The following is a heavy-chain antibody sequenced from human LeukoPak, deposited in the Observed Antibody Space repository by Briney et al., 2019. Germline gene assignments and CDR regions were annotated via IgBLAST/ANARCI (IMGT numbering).Heavy chain of an antibody. Sequence: SETLSLTCAVSGGSISSGGYSWSWIRQTPGKGLEWIAYIHDSGSTYNNPSLKSRISISIDTSKNQFSLKLNSVTAADTAVYYCARVVAAAGNNWFDPWGQGTLVTVSS. D-gene: IGHD6-13*01. CDR1: GGSISSGGYS. CDR3: ARVVAAAGNNWFDP. J-gene: IGHJ5*02. CDR2: IHDSGST. V-gene: IGHV4-30-4*07.